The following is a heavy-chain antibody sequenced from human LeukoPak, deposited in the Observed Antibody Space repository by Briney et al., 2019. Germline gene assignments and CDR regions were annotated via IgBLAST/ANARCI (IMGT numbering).Heavy chain of an antibody. Sequence: GGSLRLSCAASGFTFSSYIMNWVRQAPGKGLEWVSSISSSSSYIYYADSVKGRFTISRDNAKNSLYLQMNSLRAEDTAVYYCARDYGSGSYPYWFDPWGQGTLVTAYS. J-gene: IGHJ5*02. CDR2: ISSSSSYI. D-gene: IGHD3-10*01. CDR1: GFTFSSYI. V-gene: IGHV3-21*01. CDR3: ARDYGSGSYPYWFDP.